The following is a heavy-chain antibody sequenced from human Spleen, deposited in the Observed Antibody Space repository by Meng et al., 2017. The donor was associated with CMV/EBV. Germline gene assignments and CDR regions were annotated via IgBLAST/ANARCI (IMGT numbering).Heavy chain of an antibody. Sequence: SETLSLTCTVSGGSVSSSSYYWGWIRQHPGKGLEWIGYIYYSGSTYYNPSLKSRVTISVDTSKNQFSLKLSSVTAADTAVYYCARAGIAARPLGFDYWGQGTLVTVSS. D-gene: IGHD6-6*01. J-gene: IGHJ4*02. CDR1: GGSVSSSSYY. V-gene: IGHV4-31*03. CDR2: IYYSGST. CDR3: ARAGIAARPLGFDY.